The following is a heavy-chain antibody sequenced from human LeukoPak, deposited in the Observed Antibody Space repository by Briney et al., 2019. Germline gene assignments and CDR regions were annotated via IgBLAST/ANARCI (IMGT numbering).Heavy chain of an antibody. D-gene: IGHD1-26*01. J-gene: IGHJ4*02. CDR1: GFTFSSYW. CDR2: IKQDGSEK. Sequence: GGSLRLSCAASGFTFSSYWMSWVRQAPGKGLEWVANIKQDGSEKYYVDSVKGRFTISRDNAKNSLYLQMNSLRDEDTAVYYCARDSEWELLGYFDYWGQGTLVTVSS. V-gene: IGHV3-7*01. CDR3: ARDSEWELLGYFDY.